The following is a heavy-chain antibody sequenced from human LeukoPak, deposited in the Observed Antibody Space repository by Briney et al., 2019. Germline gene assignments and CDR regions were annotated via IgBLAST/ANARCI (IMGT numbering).Heavy chain of an antibody. CDR2: IYPDDSEA. Sequence: GESLKISCKASGYTFSTYWIGWVRQMPGKGLEWMGIIYPDDSEARYSPSFQGQVTISADKSINTAYLQWSSLKASDTAIYYCARRQGYSSGGNYYYYMDVWGRGTTVSVSS. CDR1: GYTFSTYW. J-gene: IGHJ6*03. CDR3: ARRQGYSSGGNYYYYMDV. D-gene: IGHD6-19*01. V-gene: IGHV5-51*01.